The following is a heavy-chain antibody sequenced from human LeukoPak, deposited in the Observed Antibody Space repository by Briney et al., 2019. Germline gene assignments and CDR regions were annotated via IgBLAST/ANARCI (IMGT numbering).Heavy chain of an antibody. Sequence: PGGSLRLSCAASGFTFSSYWMHWVRQAPGKGLVWVSRINSDGSSTIYADSVKGRFTISRDNAKDTLYLQMNSLRAEDTAVYYCARESFSFCYDYWGQGTLVTVSS. CDR1: GFTFSSYW. CDR2: INSDGSST. J-gene: IGHJ4*02. D-gene: IGHD3-16*02. V-gene: IGHV3-74*01. CDR3: ARESFSFCYDY.